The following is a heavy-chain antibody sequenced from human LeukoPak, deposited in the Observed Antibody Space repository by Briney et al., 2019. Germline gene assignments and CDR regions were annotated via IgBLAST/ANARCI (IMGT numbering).Heavy chain of an antibody. CDR3: ARVKYSSGSTSSWFDP. J-gene: IGHJ5*02. CDR1: GGSISNYH. Sequence: PSETLSLICTVSGGSISNYHWSWFRQSPGTGLEWIGYIEYSGGTTYNSSLKSRVTISVDTSKSQFSLKLNSVTAADTAVYYCARVKYSSGSTSSWFDPWGQGTPVAVSS. CDR2: IEYSGGT. V-gene: IGHV4-59*08. D-gene: IGHD3-10*01.